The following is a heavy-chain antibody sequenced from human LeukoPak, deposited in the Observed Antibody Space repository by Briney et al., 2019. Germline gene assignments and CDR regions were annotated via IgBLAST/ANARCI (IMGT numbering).Heavy chain of an antibody. CDR1: GFTFNKYA. D-gene: IGHD2-8*02. Sequence: GGSLRLSCAASGFTFNKYAMSWVRQAPGKGLEWVSAISGSDAGIYYADPVKGRFTISRDNSKNTLYLQMNSLRAEDAAVYYCAKAPLGRCTGAICYSFDYWGQGTLVTVSS. V-gene: IGHV3-23*01. CDR2: ISGSDAGI. CDR3: AKAPLGRCTGAICYSFDY. J-gene: IGHJ4*02.